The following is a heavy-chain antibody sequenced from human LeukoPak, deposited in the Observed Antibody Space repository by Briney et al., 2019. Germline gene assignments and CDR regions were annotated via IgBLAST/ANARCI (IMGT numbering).Heavy chain of an antibody. D-gene: IGHD3-22*01. CDR1: GFTFSSYE. J-gene: IGHJ6*02. Sequence: PGGSLGLSCAASGFTFSSYEMNWVRQAPGKGLEWVSYISSSGSTIYYADSVKGRFTISRDNAKNSLYLQMNSLRAEDTAVYYCARGYYSSGYLPIGYYYYGMDVWGQGTTVTVSS. CDR3: ARGYYSSGYLPIGYYYYGMDV. V-gene: IGHV3-48*03. CDR2: ISSSGSTI.